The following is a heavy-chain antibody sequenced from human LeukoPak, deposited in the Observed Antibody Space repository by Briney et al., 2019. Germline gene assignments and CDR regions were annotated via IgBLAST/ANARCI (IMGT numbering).Heavy chain of an antibody. Sequence: GRSLRLSCAASGFTFSSYSMNWVRQAPGKGLEWVSYISSSSSTIYYADSVKGRFTISRDNAKNSLYLQMNSLRAEDTAVYYCARFGGRRVYCSSTSCYWYYYMDVWGKGTTVTVSS. CDR3: ARFGGRRVYCSSTSCYWYYYMDV. V-gene: IGHV3-48*01. D-gene: IGHD2-2*01. CDR1: GFTFSSYS. J-gene: IGHJ6*03. CDR2: ISSSSSTI.